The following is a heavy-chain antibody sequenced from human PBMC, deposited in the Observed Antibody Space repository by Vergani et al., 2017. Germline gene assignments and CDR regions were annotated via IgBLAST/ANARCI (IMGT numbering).Heavy chain of an antibody. V-gene: IGHV3-49*03. CDR1: GFTFSDHD. J-gene: IGHJ3*02. CDR2: IRSKAYGQAT. Sequence: EVQLVESGGGLVQPGGSLRLSCTASGFTFSDHDMDWFRQAPGQGLEWVGGIRSKAYGQATIYAASVKGRFTISRDDSKSIAYLQMNNLQTEDTAMYYCVRDQVTMLRGSDALDIWGQGTMVTVSS. D-gene: IGHD3-10*01. CDR3: VRDQVTMLRGSDALDI.